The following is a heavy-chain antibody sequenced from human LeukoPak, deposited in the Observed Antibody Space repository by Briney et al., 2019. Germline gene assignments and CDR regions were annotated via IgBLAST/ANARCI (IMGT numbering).Heavy chain of an antibody. V-gene: IGHV4-59*01. CDR2: IYYSGST. D-gene: IGHD5-18*01. CDR3: ARYLRVDTAMAFDY. J-gene: IGHJ4*02. Sequence: SETLSLTCTVSGGSISSYYWSWIRQPPGKGLEWIGYIYYSGSTNYNPSLKSRVTISVDTSKNQFSLKLSSVTAADTAVYYCARYLRVDTAMAFDYWGQGTLVTVSS. CDR1: GGSISSYY.